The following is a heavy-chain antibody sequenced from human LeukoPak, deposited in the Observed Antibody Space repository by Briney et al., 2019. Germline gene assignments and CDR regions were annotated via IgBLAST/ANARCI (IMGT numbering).Heavy chain of an antibody. CDR1: GGSISSYY. CDR3: ARVGGKGWFDP. CDR2: IYYSGST. J-gene: IGHJ5*02. Sequence: PSDTLSLTCTVSGGSISSYYWSWIRQPPGKGLEWIGYIYYSGSTNYNPSLKSRVTISVDTSKNQFSLKLSSVTAADTAVYYCARVGGKGWFDPWGQGTLVTVSS. D-gene: IGHD3-16*01. V-gene: IGHV4-59*07.